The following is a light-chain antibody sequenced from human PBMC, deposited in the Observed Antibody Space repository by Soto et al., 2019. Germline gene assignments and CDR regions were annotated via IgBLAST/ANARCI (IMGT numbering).Light chain of an antibody. CDR2: GAS. CDR3: QQYNNWPHT. Sequence: EIVMTQSPATLSVSPGERATLSCRASQSVSSNLAWYQQKPGQAPRLLIYGASTRATGIPARFSGSGSGTEFTLTISSLQSEDFAVYYGQQYNNWPHTFGQGTKLE. J-gene: IGKJ2*01. V-gene: IGKV3-15*01. CDR1: QSVSSN.